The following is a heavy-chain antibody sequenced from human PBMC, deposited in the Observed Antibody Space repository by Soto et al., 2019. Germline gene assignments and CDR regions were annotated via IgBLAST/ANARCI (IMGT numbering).Heavy chain of an antibody. J-gene: IGHJ3*02. V-gene: IGHV3-11*01. CDR2: ISSSGSTI. Sequence: GGSLRLSCAASGFTFSDYYMSWIRQAPGKGLEWVSYISSSGSTIYYADSVKGRFTISRDNAKNSLYLQMSSLRAEDTAVYYCARCSSSSCNSAAFDIWGQGTMVTVSS. CDR3: ARCSSSSCNSAAFDI. D-gene: IGHD2-15*01. CDR1: GFTFSDYY.